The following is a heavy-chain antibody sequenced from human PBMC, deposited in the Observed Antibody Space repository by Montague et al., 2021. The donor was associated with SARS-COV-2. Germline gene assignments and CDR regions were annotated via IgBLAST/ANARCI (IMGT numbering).Heavy chain of an antibody. CDR2: IDWDDDK. CDR1: GISLSTSGMC. Sequence: PALVKPTQTLTLTCTFSGISLSTSGMCVSWIRQPPGKALEWLARIDWDDDKYYSTSLKTRLTISKDNSKNQVVLTMTNMDPVDTATYYCARRTYDILTGYGYGMDVWGQGTTVTVSS. V-gene: IGHV2-70*11. D-gene: IGHD3-9*01. J-gene: IGHJ6*02. CDR3: ARRTYDILTGYGYGMDV.